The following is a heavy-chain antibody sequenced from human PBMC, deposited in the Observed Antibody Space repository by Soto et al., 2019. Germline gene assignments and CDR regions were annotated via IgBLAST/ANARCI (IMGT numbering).Heavy chain of an antibody. D-gene: IGHD6-13*01. V-gene: IGHV4-31*03. Sequence: QVQLQESGPGLVKPSQTLSLTCTVSGGSISSGGYYWNWIRQHPVKGLEWIGYIYHSGKSYYNPSLKSRVTISVDTSKNQFSLNLSSVTAADTAVYYCARDGLGSYTSSWYGFDPWGQGTLVTVSS. CDR3: ARDGLGSYTSSWYGFDP. CDR1: GGSISSGGYY. J-gene: IGHJ5*02. CDR2: IYHSGKS.